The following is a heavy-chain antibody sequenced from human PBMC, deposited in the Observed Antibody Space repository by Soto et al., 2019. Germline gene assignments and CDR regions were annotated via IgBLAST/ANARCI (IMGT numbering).Heavy chain of an antibody. V-gene: IGHV3-23*01. Sequence: GGSLRLSCTASGFTFNNHAVTWVRQTPGKGLEWVSSITGAGEQIYYADSVKGRFTISRDNSKNTVSLQMNSLRDEDTALYYCVRDWTGNKCPCMDVWGQGTTVTVSS. CDR3: VRDWTGNKCPCMDV. D-gene: IGHD2-8*02. CDR2: ITGAGEQI. J-gene: IGHJ6*02. CDR1: GFTFNNHA.